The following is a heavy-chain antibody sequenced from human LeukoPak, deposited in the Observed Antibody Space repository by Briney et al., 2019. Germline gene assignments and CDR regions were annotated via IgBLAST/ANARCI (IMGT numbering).Heavy chain of an antibody. V-gene: IGHV4-39*01. D-gene: IGHD1-26*01. CDR3: ARAGNRGSYVDY. J-gene: IGHJ4*02. CDR1: GGSISSSSYF. Sequence: PAETLSLTCTVSGGSISSSSYFWGWIRQPPGKGLEWIGSIYYSGSTYSNPSLKSRVTLSVDTSKNQFCLKLSSVSAADRAMYYCARAGNRGSYVDYWGQGTLVTVFS. CDR2: IYYSGST.